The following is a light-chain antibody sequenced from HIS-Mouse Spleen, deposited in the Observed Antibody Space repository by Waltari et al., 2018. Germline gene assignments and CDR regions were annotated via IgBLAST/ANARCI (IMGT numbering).Light chain of an antibody. J-gene: IGLJ2*01. CDR3: YSTDSSGNHRV. V-gene: IGLV3-10*01. Sequence: SYELTQPPSVSVSPGQTARITCSGDALPKKYAYWYQQKSGQAPVLVIYEDSKRPSGIPGRFSGSSSGTMATLTISGAKVEDEADYYWYSTDSSGNHRVFGGGTKLTVL. CDR1: ALPKKY. CDR2: EDS.